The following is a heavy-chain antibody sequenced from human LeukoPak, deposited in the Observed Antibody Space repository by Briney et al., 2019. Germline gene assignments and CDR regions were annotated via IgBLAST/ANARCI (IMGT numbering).Heavy chain of an antibody. V-gene: IGHV3-23*01. Sequence: GGSLRLSCADSGVTFSNYAMSWVRQAPGKGLEWVSAISGSGGSTYYADSVKGRFTISRDNSKNTLYLQMNSLRAEDTAVYYCAKDAVSYIGRSYFDYWGQGTLVTVSS. CDR3: AKDAVSYIGRSYFDY. CDR1: GVTFSNYA. CDR2: ISGSGGST. J-gene: IGHJ4*02. D-gene: IGHD2-15*01.